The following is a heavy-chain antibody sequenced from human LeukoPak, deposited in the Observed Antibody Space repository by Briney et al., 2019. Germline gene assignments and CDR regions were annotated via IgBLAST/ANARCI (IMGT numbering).Heavy chain of an antibody. CDR3: ATSTVVRAYYYCGMDV. CDR2: IYYSGNT. D-gene: IGHD4-23*01. Sequence: PSETLSLTCTVSGGSISSYYWSWIRQPPGKGLEWIGYIYYSGNTNYNPSLKSRVTISVDTSKNQFSLKLSSVTAADTAVYYCATSTVVRAYYYCGMDVWGQGTTVTVSS. V-gene: IGHV4-59*01. CDR1: GGSISSYY. J-gene: IGHJ6*02.